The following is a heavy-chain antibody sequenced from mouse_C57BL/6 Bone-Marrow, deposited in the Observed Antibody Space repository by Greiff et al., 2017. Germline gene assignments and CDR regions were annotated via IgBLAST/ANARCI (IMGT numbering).Heavy chain of an antibody. V-gene: IGHV1-42*01. J-gene: IGHJ2*01. CDR1: GYSFTGYY. Sequence: EVQVVESGPELVKPGASVKISCKASGYSFTGYYMNWVKQSPEKSLEWIGEINPSTGGTTYNQKFKAKATLTVDKSSSTAYMQLKSLTSEDSAVYYCAKSYSSSYNFDYWGQGTTLTVSS. D-gene: IGHD1-1*01. CDR3: AKSYSSSYNFDY. CDR2: INPSTGGT.